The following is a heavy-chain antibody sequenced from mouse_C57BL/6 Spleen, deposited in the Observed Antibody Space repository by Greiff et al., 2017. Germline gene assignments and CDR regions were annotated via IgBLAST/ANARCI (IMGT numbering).Heavy chain of an antibody. J-gene: IGHJ1*03. CDR1: GYTFTDYN. CDR2: INPNNGGT. CDR3: ARSLHYYGSSYWYFDV. Sequence: VQLQQSGPELVKPGASVKIPCKASGYTFTDYNMDWVKQSHGKSLEWIGDINPNNGGTIYNQKFKGKATLTVDKSSSTAYMELRRLTSEDTAVYYCARSLHYYGSSYWYFDVWGTGTTVTVSS. D-gene: IGHD1-1*01. V-gene: IGHV1-18*01.